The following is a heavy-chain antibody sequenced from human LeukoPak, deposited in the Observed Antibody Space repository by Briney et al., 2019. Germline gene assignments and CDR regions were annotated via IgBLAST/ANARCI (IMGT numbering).Heavy chain of an antibody. CDR1: GGTFSSYA. J-gene: IGHJ6*02. CDR2: IIPILGIA. V-gene: IGHV1-69*04. CDR3: ARDQTGTTPDDLYYYYYGMDV. Sequence: SVKVSCKAFGGTFSSYAISWVRQAPGQGLEWMGRIIPILGIANYAQKFQGRVTITADKSTGTAYMELSSLRSEDTAVYYCARDQTGTTPDDLYYYYYGMDVWGQGTTVTVSS. D-gene: IGHD1-1*01.